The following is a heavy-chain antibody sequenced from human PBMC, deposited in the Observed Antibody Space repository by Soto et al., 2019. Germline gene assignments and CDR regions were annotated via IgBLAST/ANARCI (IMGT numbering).Heavy chain of an antibody. CDR3: ARGLLGYTGYDGGGAFDI. Sequence: QVQLVQSGTEVKKSGSSVKVSCKASGDTFTNFAISWMRQAPGQGLEWMGGIIPMFGTPNYAQKFQGSVTITADRSTSTAYLELRSLRSEDTAVYYCARGLLGYTGYDGGGAFDIWGQGTMVTVSS. V-gene: IGHV1-69*06. CDR2: IIPMFGTP. J-gene: IGHJ3*02. CDR1: GDTFTNFA. D-gene: IGHD5-12*01.